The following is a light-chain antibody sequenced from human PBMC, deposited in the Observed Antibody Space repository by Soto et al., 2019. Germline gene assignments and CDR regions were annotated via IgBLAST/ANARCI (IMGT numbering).Light chain of an antibody. Sequence: QSALTQPACVSGSPGQSITISCTGTSSDVGGYNYVSWYQQHPGKAPKLMIYEVSNRPSGVSNRFSGSKSGNTASLTISGLQAEDEADYYCSSYTSSSTSFGTGTKVTVL. CDR3: SSYTSSSTS. V-gene: IGLV2-14*01. CDR1: SSDVGGYNY. CDR2: EVS. J-gene: IGLJ1*01.